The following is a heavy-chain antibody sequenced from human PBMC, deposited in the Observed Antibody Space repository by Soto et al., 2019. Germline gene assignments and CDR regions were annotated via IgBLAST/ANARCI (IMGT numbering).Heavy chain of an antibody. CDR2: VSGYSDKR. D-gene: IGHD1-1*01. CDR1: GYTFNTFG. V-gene: IGHV1-18*01. CDR3: ARAWGTYFGVNDF. Sequence: ASVKVSCKASGYTFNTFGITWVRQAPGQGLEWMGCVSGYSDKRDYSRKLQDRITLTADPSTTTSYMELRSLTSDDTAVYYCARAWGTYFGVNDFWGQ. J-gene: IGHJ4*01.